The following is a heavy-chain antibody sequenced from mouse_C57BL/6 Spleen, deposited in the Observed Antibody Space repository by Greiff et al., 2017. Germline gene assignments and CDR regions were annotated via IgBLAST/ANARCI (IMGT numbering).Heavy chain of an antibody. V-gene: IGHV1-69*01. CDR2: IHPSTSYT. CDR1: GYTFTSYW. CDR3: EGSYWALEY. D-gene: IGHD2-12*01. J-gene: IGHJ3*01. Sequence: QVQLKQPGAELVMPGASVKLSCKASGYTFTSYWMHWVKQRPGQGLEWIGVIHPSTSYTNYNQKFKSKSTLTVDKSSSTAYMQLSSLTSEDSAVXYCEGSYWALEYWGQGTPVTVSA.